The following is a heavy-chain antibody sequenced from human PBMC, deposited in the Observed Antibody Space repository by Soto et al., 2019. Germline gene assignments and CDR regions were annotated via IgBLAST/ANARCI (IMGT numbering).Heavy chain of an antibody. D-gene: IGHD4-17*01. V-gene: IGHV1-69*01. Sequence: QVQLVQSGAEVKKPGSSVKVSCKASGGRFSRHTVSWVRQAPGQGLEWVGGIIPIFGTTNYGNILRGRVTITADASTGTAYMELSSLRSDDKSVYYCAVTTWASITGPPGWVQGTLVTVSS. CDR1: GGRFSRHT. CDR3: AVTTWASITGPPG. CDR2: IIPIFGTT. J-gene: IGHJ4*02.